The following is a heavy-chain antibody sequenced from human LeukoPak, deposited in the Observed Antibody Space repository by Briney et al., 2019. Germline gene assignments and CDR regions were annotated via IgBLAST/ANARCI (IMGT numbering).Heavy chain of an antibody. CDR3: ARVSYYPHDAFDI. J-gene: IGHJ3*02. V-gene: IGHV3-30*02. D-gene: IGHD2-8*01. CDR2: IRYDGSNK. CDR1: GFTFSSYG. Sequence: GGSLRLSCAASGFTFSSYGMHWVRQAPGKGLEWVAFIRYDGSNKYYADSVKGRFTISRDNSKNTLYLQMNSLRAEDTAVYYCARVSYYPHDAFDIWGQGTMVTVSS.